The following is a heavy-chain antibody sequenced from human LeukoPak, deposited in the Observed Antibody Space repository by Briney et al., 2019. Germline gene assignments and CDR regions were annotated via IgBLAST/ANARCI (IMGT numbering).Heavy chain of an antibody. CDR1: GGSVSSGSYY. CDR2: IYYSGST. D-gene: IGHD6-13*01. CDR3: ARARWGYSSSRGTSWFDP. Sequence: PSETLSLTCTVSGGSVSSGSYYWSWIRQPPGKGLEWIGYIYYSGSTNYNPSLKSRVTISVDTSKNQFSLKLGSVTAADTAVYYCARARWGYSSSRGTSWFDPWGQGTLVTVSS. J-gene: IGHJ5*02. V-gene: IGHV4-61*01.